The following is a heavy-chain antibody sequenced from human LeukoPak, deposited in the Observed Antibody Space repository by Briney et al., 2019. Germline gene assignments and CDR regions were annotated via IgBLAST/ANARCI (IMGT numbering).Heavy chain of an antibody. J-gene: IGHJ4*02. CDR1: GFTFNSYA. CDR3: AKVHIAAAGTGFDY. CDR2: ISGSGGST. D-gene: IGHD6-13*01. V-gene: IGHV3-23*01. Sequence: PGGSLRLSCAASGFTFNSYAMSWVRQAPGKGLEWVSAISGSGGSTYYADSVKGRFTISGDNSKNTLYLQMNSLRAEDTAVYYCAKVHIAAAGTGFDYWGQGTLVTVSS.